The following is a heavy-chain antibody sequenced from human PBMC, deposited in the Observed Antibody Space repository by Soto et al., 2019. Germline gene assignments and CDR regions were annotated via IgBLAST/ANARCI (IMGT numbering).Heavy chain of an antibody. J-gene: IGHJ6*02. Sequence: SVKVSGKASGGTFSSYAISWVRQAPGQGLEWMGGIIPIFGTANYAQKFQSRVTITADKSTSTAYMELSSLRSEDTAVYYCARDHGAAGPYYYGMDVWGQGTTVTVSS. CDR2: IIPIFGTA. CDR3: ARDHGAAGPYYYGMDV. D-gene: IGHD6-13*01. CDR1: GGTFSSYA. V-gene: IGHV1-69*06.